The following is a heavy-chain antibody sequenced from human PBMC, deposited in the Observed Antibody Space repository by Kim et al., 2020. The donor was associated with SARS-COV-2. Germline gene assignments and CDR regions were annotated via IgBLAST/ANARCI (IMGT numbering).Heavy chain of an antibody. CDR1: GFTFDDYA. D-gene: IGHD6-19*01. J-gene: IGHJ4*02. CDR3: AKGPGGWYGFLPPPDY. CDR2: ISWNSGSI. V-gene: IGHV3-9*01. Sequence: GGSLRLSCAASGFTFDDYAMHWVRQAPGKGLEWVSGISWNSGSIGYADSVKGRFTISRDNAKNTLYLQMNSLRAEDTALYYCAKGPGGWYGFLPPPDYWGEGTLVTDSS.